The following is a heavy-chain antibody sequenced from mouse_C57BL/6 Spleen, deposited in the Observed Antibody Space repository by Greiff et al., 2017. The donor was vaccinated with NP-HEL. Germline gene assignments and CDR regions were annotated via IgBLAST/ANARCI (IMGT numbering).Heavy chain of an antibody. CDR2: IDPSDSYT. J-gene: IGHJ4*01. CDR3: ARLAYDGYYSYAMDY. D-gene: IGHD2-3*01. V-gene: IGHV1-50*01. Sequence: QQSCKASGYTFTSYWMQWVKQRPGQGLEWIGEIDPSDSYTNYNQKFKGKATLTVDTSSSTAYMQLSSLTSEDSAVYYCARLAYDGYYSYAMDYWGQGTSVTVSS. CDR1: GYTFTSYW.